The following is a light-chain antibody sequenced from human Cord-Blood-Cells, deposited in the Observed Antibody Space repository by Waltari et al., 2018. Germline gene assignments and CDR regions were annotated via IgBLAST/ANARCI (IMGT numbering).Light chain of an antibody. CDR2: DAS. Sequence: EIVLTQSPATLSLSPGERATLSCRASQSVSSYLAWYQQKPGQAPRLLNYDASNWVPGILPIFSGSKSATALTLRFRSLGTEDEAVYNCQQRSNRRPITIDGGSKVDIK. CDR1: QSVSSY. J-gene: IGKJ4*01. V-gene: IGKV3-11*01. CDR3: QQRSNRRPIT.